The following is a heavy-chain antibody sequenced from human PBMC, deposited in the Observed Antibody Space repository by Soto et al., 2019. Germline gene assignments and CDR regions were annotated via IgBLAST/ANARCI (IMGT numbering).Heavy chain of an antibody. J-gene: IGHJ5*02. CDR2: IYYSGST. CDR1: GGSISSGGYY. Sequence: SETLSLTCTVSGGSISSGGYYWSWIRQHPGKGLEWIGYIYYSGSTYYNPSLKSRVTISVDTSKNQFSLKLSSVTAADTAVYYCARVGLQPYPNWFDPWGQGTLVTVSS. CDR3: ARVGLQPYPNWFDP. D-gene: IGHD3-16*01. V-gene: IGHV4-31*03.